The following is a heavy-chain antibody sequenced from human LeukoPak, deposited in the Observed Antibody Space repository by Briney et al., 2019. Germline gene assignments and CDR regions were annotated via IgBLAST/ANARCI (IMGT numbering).Heavy chain of an antibody. CDR1: GFTFSSYA. D-gene: IGHD3-16*02. J-gene: IGHJ4*02. Sequence: GGSLRLSCAASGFTFSSYAMSWVRQAPGKGLEWVSAISGSGGSTYYADSVKGRFTISRDNSKNTLYLQMNSLRAEDTAVYYCAKDEYDYVWGSYRYTDYFDYWGQGTLVTVPS. CDR3: AKDEYDYVWGSYRYTDYFDY. CDR2: ISGSGGST. V-gene: IGHV3-23*01.